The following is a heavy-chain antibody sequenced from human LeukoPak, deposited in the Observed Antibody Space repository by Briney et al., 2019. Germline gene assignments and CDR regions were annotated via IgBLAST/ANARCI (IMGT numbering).Heavy chain of an antibody. CDR2: ISYDGSNK. CDR1: GFTFSSYA. D-gene: IGHD3-10*01. CDR3: ARGDLVGPMVRGVEILGDGAFDI. Sequence: GGSLRLSCAASGFTFSSYAMHWVRQAPGKGLEGVADISYDGSNKYYADPVKGRFTISRDNSKNTLYLQMNSLRAEDTAVYYCARGDLVGPMVRGVEILGDGAFDIWGQGTMVTVSS. V-gene: IGHV3-30*04. J-gene: IGHJ3*02.